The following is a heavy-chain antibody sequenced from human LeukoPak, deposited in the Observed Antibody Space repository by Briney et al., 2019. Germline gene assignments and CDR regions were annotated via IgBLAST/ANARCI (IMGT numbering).Heavy chain of an antibody. CDR1: GGTFSSYA. Sequence: ASVKVSCKASGGTFSSYAISWVRQAPGQGLEWMGGIIPIFGTANYAQKFQGGVTITADESTSTAYMELSSLRSEDTAVYYCARTLYSGYVLSPRGELWGQGTLVTVSS. J-gene: IGHJ4*02. V-gene: IGHV1-69*01. CDR3: ARTLYSGYVLSPRGEL. CDR2: IIPIFGTA. D-gene: IGHD5-12*01.